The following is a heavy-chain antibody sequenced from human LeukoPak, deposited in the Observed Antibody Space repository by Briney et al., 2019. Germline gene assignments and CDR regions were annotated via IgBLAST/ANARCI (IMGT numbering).Heavy chain of an antibody. J-gene: IGHJ4*02. Sequence: SPSETLSLTCAVYGGSFSGYYWSWIRQPPGKGLEWIGEINHSGSTNYNPSLKSRVTISVDTSKNQFSLKLSSVTAADTAVYYCARRYYSDYYYYWGQGTLVTVSS. D-gene: IGHD4-11*01. CDR2: INHSGST. CDR3: ARRYYSDYYYY. CDR1: GGSFSGYY. V-gene: IGHV4-34*01.